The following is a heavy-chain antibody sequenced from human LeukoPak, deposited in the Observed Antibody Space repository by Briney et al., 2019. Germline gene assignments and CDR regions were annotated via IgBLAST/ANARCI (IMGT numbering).Heavy chain of an antibody. CDR3: ASDSSSSTGDY. Sequence: SETLSLTCAVYGGSFSGYHWSWIRQPPGKGLEWIGEINHRGSTNYNPSLKSRVTMSVDTSKNQFSLKLSSVTAADTAVYYCASDSSSSTGDYWGQGTLVTVSS. J-gene: IGHJ4*02. CDR2: INHRGST. D-gene: IGHD6-6*01. V-gene: IGHV4-34*01. CDR1: GGSFSGYH.